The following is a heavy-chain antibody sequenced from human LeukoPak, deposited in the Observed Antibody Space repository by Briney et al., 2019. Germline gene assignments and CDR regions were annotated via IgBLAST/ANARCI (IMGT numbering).Heavy chain of an antibody. CDR2: ISGSGDST. D-gene: IGHD3-3*01. V-gene: IGHV3-23*01. J-gene: IGHJ4*02. CDR1: RFTFSSSA. Sequence: GGSLRLSCAASRFTFSSSAMSWVRQAPGKGLEWVSAISGSGDSTYYADSVKGRFTISRDNSKNTLYLQMNSLRAEDTAVYYCAKNQYYDFWSGYGGGYFDYWGQGTLVTVSS. CDR3: AKNQYYDFWSGYGGGYFDY.